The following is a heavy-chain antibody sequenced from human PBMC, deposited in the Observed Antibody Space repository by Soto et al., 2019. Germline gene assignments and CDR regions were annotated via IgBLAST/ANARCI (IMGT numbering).Heavy chain of an antibody. CDR2: ARSTGKT. V-gene: IGHV4-59*01. Sequence: QVQLQESGPGLVKPSETLSLTCTVSGGSISTYYWSWIRQSPGKGLEWIGYARSTGKTDYTPSLTSRLTFSVATSKNQFSLKLYSVTAAATAIYSCGRAEGSGDCAGGGCHDDSFDIWGQGTMVTVSS. CDR3: GRAEGSGDCAGGGCHDDSFDI. J-gene: IGHJ3*02. D-gene: IGHD2-8*02. CDR1: GGSISTYY.